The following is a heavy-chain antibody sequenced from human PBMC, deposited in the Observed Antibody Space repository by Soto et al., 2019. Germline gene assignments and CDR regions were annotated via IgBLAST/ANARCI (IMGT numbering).Heavy chain of an antibody. V-gene: IGHV3-21*01. CDR3: ARDQGPIVVVPAAMSNPRGVDY. CDR1: GFTFSSYS. Sequence: GGSLRLSCAASGFTFSSYSMNWVRQAPGKGLEWVSSISSSSSYIYYADSVKGRFTISRDNAKNSLYLQMNSLRAEDTAVYYCARDQGPIVVVPAAMSNPRGVDYWGQGTLVTVSS. CDR2: ISSSSSYI. J-gene: IGHJ4*02. D-gene: IGHD2-2*01.